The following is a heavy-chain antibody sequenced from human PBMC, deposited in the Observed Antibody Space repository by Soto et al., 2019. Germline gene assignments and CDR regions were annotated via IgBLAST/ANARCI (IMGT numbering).Heavy chain of an antibody. CDR3: ARDPSHIAAAGSYYYYMDV. J-gene: IGHJ6*03. CDR2: IYYSGST. Sequence: SETLSLTCTVSGGSISSYYWSWIRQPPGKGLEWIGYIYYSGSTNYNPSLKSRVTISVDTSKNQFSLKLSSVTAADTAVYYCARDPSHIAAAGSYYYYMDVWGKGTTVTVSS. CDR1: GGSISSYY. D-gene: IGHD6-13*01. V-gene: IGHV4-59*01.